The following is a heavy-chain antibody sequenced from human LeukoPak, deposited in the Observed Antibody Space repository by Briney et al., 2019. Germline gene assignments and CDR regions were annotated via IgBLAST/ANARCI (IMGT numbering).Heavy chain of an antibody. Sequence: ASVKVSCKASGYTFTSCGINWVRQAPGQGLEWMGWISAYNGNTNYAQKLQGRVTMTTDTFTSTVYMELRSLRSDDTAVYYCARDTISNYYDSTGYFSYWGQGTLVTVSS. V-gene: IGHV1-18*01. CDR1: GYTFTSCG. D-gene: IGHD3-22*01. CDR2: ISAYNGNT. CDR3: ARDTISNYYDSTGYFSY. J-gene: IGHJ4*02.